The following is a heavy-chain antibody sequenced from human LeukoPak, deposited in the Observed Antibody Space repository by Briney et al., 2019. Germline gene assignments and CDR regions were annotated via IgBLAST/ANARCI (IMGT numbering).Heavy chain of an antibody. Sequence: GGSLRLSCAASGFTFSSCGMHWVRQAPGKGLEWVAVISYDGSNKYYADSVKGRFTISRDNSKNTLYLQMNSLRAEDTAVYYCAKDKKWELLYYFDYWGQGTLVTVSS. D-gene: IGHD1-26*01. J-gene: IGHJ4*02. V-gene: IGHV3-30*18. CDR1: GFTFSSCG. CDR2: ISYDGSNK. CDR3: AKDKKWELLYYFDY.